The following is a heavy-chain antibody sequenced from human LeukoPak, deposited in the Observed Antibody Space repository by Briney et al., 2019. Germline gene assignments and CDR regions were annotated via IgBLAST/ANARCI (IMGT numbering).Heavy chain of an antibody. V-gene: IGHV4-38-2*02. D-gene: IGHD2-2*01. CDR3: ARGGVVASREYYFDY. J-gene: IGHJ4*02. Sequence: SETLSLTCTVSGYSISSGYYWGWIRQPPGKGLEWIGRIYTSGSTKYNPSLKSRVTMSVDTSKNKFSLKLSSVTAADTAVYYCARGGVVASREYYFDYWGQGTLVTVSS. CDR2: IYTSGST. CDR1: GYSISSGYY.